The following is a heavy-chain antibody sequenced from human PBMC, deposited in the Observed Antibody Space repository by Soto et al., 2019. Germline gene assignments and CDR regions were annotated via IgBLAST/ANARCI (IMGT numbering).Heavy chain of an antibody. J-gene: IGHJ3*02. CDR3: ARGERGMATIREPRDAFDI. Sequence: QVQLVQSGAEVKKPGSSVKVSCKASGGTFSSYAISWVRQAPGQGLEWMGGIIPIFGTANYAQKFQGRVTITADYSTSTAYMELSSLRSEDTAVYYCARGERGMATIREPRDAFDIGGQGTMVTVSS. CDR1: GGTFSSYA. CDR2: IIPIFGTA. D-gene: IGHD5-12*01. V-gene: IGHV1-69*12.